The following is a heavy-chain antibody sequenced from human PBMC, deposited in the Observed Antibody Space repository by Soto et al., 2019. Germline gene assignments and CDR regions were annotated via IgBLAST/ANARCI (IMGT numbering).Heavy chain of an antibody. CDR1: GGSFSGYY. J-gene: IGHJ5*02. Sequence: PSETLSLTCAVYGGSFSGYYWSWIRQPPGKGLEWIGEINHSGSTNYNPSLKSRVTISVDTSKNQFSLKLSSVTAADTAVYYCARHPQYCSGGSCYSWYWFDPWGRGTLVTVSS. D-gene: IGHD2-15*01. CDR3: ARHPQYCSGGSCYSWYWFDP. CDR2: INHSGST. V-gene: IGHV4-34*01.